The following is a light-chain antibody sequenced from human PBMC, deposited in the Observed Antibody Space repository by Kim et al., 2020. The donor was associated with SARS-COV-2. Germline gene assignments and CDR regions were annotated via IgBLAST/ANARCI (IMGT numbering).Light chain of an antibody. J-gene: IGKJ2*03. CDR2: GTS. CDR3: QQYDRPPYS. CDR1: QSVAPIS. Sequence: SPGESATRSCRHSQSVAPISLVRFQQRPGPAPRLLCYGTSKRATGSPDRFRGSGAGTHFTLTINRVGTEDVAVYFCQQYDRPPYSFGQGTKLE. V-gene: IGKV3-20*01.